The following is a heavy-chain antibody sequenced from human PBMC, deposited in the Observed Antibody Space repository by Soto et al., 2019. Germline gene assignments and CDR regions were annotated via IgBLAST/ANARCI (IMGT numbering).Heavy chain of an antibody. CDR1: GFTFSSYG. D-gene: IGHD3-10*01. CDR2: ISYDGSNK. CDR3: AKDPYGSGSYYNVLYYYYGMDV. J-gene: IGHJ6*02. V-gene: IGHV3-30*18. Sequence: GGSLRLSCAASGFTFSSYGMHWVRQAPGKGLEWVAVISYDGSNKYYADSVKGRFTISRDNSKNTLYLQMNSLRAEDTAVYYCAKDPYGSGSYYNVLYYYYGMDVWGHGTTVTVSS.